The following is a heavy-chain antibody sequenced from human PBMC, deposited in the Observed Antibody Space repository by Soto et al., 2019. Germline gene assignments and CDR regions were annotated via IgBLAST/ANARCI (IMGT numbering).Heavy chain of an antibody. Sequence: PGGSQRLRTAASGFTCSSYARHWVRKAPGKGLEWVAVISYDGSNKYYADSVKGRFTSSRDNCKNTLYLQMNSLRAEDTAVYYCATVWRNRRYFDWLIGYWGQGPLVTVSS. CDR2: ISYDGSNK. V-gene: IGHV3-30-3*01. CDR3: ATVWRNRRYFDWLIGY. D-gene: IGHD3-9*01. CDR1: GFTCSSYA. J-gene: IGHJ4*02.